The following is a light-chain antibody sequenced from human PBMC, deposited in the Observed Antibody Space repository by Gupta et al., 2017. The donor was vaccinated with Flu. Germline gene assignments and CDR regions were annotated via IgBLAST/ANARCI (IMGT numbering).Light chain of an antibody. Sequence: DIQLTQSPSFLSASVGDRVTITCRASQGIYTYLAWYQQKPGKAPRLLIYSASTLQSGVPSRFNGGGSGAEFTLTISSLQPEDFATYYCQQVRSYPLTFGGGTKVQI. CDR1: QGIYTY. CDR3: QQVRSYPLT. J-gene: IGKJ4*01. CDR2: SAS. V-gene: IGKV1-9*01.